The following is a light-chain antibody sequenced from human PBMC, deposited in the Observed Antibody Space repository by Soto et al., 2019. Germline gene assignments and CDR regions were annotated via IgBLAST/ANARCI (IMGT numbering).Light chain of an antibody. J-gene: IGKJ3*01. CDR3: QQRSNWPLT. Sequence: EIVLTQSPAVLSLSPGERATLSCRASQSVSTYLAWYQQKPGQAPRLLIYDASNRATGIPARFSGSGSGTEFTLTISSLEPEDFVIYYCQQRSNWPLTFGPGTKVDI. CDR2: DAS. V-gene: IGKV3-11*01. CDR1: QSVSTY.